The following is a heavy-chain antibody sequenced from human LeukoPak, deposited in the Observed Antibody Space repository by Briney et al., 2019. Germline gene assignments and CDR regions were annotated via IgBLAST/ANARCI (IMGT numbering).Heavy chain of an antibody. D-gene: IGHD3-10*01. CDR1: GFTFSSYE. V-gene: IGHV3-48*03. CDR2: ISSSGSTI. Sequence: PGGSLRLSCAASGFTFSSYEMNWVRQAPGKGLEWVSYISSSGSTIYYADSVKGRFTISRDNAKNSLYLQMNSLRAEDTAVYYCARLLWFGELSSPFDYWGQGTLVTVSS. CDR3: ARLLWFGELSSPFDY. J-gene: IGHJ4*02.